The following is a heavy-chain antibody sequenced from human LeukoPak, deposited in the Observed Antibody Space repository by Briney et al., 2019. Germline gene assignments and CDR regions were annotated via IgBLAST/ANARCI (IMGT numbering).Heavy chain of an antibody. V-gene: IGHV1-8*01. Sequence: ASVKVSCKASGYIFISHDINWARRAAGQGLEWIGWMNPNSGNTGYAQKFQGRVTMTANISLNTAYMDLSSLRSEDTAVYYCARPLREGDFDFNYWGQGTQVIVSS. D-gene: IGHD2-21*01. CDR1: GYIFISHD. CDR3: ARPLREGDFDFNY. J-gene: IGHJ4*02. CDR2: MNPNSGNT.